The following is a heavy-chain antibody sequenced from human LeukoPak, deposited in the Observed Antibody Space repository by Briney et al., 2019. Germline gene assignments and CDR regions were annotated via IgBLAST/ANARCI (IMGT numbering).Heavy chain of an antibody. CDR3: ARASSSWPAYYFDY. Sequence: ASVKVSCKASGYTFTGYYIHWMRQAPGQGLEWMGWINPNSGGTNYAQNFQGRVTMTRDTSISTAYIELSRLRSDDTAVYYCARASSSWPAYYFDYWGQGTLVTVSS. V-gene: IGHV1-2*02. D-gene: IGHD6-13*01. J-gene: IGHJ4*02. CDR2: INPNSGGT. CDR1: GYTFTGYY.